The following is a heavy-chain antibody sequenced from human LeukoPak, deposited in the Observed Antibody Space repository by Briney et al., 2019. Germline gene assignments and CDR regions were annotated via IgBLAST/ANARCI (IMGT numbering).Heavy chain of an antibody. CDR3: ASGRITIFGVVKSTGDY. Sequence: GGSLRLSCAASGNYWMHWVRQAPGKGLVWVSHINSDGSWTSYADSVKGRFTISRDNAKNSLYLQMNSLRAEDTAVYYCASGRITIFGVVKSTGDYWGQGTLVTVSS. CDR2: INSDGSWT. V-gene: IGHV3-74*01. D-gene: IGHD3-3*01. CDR1: GNYW. J-gene: IGHJ4*02.